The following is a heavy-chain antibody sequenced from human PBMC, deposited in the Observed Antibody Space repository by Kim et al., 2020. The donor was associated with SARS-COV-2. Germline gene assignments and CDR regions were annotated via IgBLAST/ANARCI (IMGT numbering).Heavy chain of an antibody. J-gene: IGHJ4*02. CDR3: ACLSGSYDY. V-gene: IGHV3-48*02. Sequence: STVYYAEAWKGRFTISRDNAKNSLYLQMNSLRDEDTAVYYCACLSGSYDYWGQGTLVTVSS. D-gene: IGHD1-26*01. CDR2: STV.